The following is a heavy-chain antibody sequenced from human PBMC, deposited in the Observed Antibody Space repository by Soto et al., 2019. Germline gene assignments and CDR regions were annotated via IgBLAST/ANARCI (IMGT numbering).Heavy chain of an antibody. CDR2: ISPDGSQI. CDR1: GFTFSGKS. J-gene: IGHJ5*02. Sequence: GGSLRLSCAASGFTFSGKSMHWVRQAPGKGLEWVALISPDGSQIFYADSVRGRFTISRDNSKNTAYLQMNSLRAEDTSLYLCASCYSSWFDPWGQGTLVTVSS. V-gene: IGHV3-30-3*01. CDR3: ASCYSSWFDP. D-gene: IGHD2-15*01.